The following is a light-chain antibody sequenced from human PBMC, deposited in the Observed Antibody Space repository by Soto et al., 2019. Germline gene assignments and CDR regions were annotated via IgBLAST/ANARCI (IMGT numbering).Light chain of an antibody. V-gene: IGKV3-11*01. CDR1: QSFRGL. Sequence: EVVLTQSPVTLSLSPGERATLSCRASQSFRGLLAWYQQKPGQAPRLLIYDAYNRATGIPPRFSGSGSGTDLTLTISSLEPEDSAVYYCQQRHMWPITLGQGPRLEIK. CDR2: DAY. J-gene: IGKJ5*01. CDR3: QQRHMWPIT.